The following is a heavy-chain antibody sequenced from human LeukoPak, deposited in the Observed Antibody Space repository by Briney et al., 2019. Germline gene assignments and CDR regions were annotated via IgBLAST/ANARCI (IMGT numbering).Heavy chain of an antibody. CDR2: ISVTGGST. V-gene: IGHV3-23*01. CDR1: GFTFRSYA. J-gene: IGHJ4*02. D-gene: IGHD5-12*01. CDR3: AKDPITDAPLT. Sequence: GRSLRLSCAASGFTFRSYAMSWVRQAPGKGLECVSAISVTGGSTYYADSAKGRFTIYRDNPKNTLYLHMNILRPETPALYYCAKDPITDAPLTWGQGSLVTVSS.